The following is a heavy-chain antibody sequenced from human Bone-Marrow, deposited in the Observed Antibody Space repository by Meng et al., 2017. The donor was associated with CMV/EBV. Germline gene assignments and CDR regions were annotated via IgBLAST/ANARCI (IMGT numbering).Heavy chain of an antibody. CDR1: GFTFSSYD. J-gene: IGHJ2*01. CDR2: FSGSTGGT. CDR3: AKDRGNWYFDL. V-gene: IGHV3-23*01. Sequence: SCVASGFTFSSYDMPWVRQAPGKGLEWVSAFSGSTGGTTYADSVKGRFTVSRDISKNIVYLQMNSLRAEDTAIYFCAKDRGNWYFDLWGRGTLVTVSS. D-gene: IGHD1-14*01.